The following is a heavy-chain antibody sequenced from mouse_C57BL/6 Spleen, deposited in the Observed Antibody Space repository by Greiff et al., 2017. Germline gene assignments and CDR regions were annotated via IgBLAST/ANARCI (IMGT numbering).Heavy chain of an antibody. CDR1: GYTFTSYW. D-gene: IGHD2-4*01. CDR2: IDPSDSET. V-gene: IGHV1-52*01. CDR3: ARGGYYDYDGWYFDV. J-gene: IGHJ1*03. Sequence: VQLQQPGAELVRPGSSVKLSCKASGYTFTSYWMHWVKQRPIQGLEWVGNIDPSDSETHYNQKFKDKATLTVDKSSSTAYMQLSSLTSEDSAVYYCARGGYYDYDGWYFDVWGTGTTVTVSS.